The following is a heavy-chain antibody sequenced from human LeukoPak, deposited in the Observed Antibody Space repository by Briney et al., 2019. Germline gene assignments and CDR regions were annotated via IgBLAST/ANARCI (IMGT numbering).Heavy chain of an antibody. V-gene: IGHV4-59*08. D-gene: IGHD2-8*01. CDR3: ARHVLRGGTVFDV. Sequence: GSLRLSCAASGFTFSSLWMSWVRQAPGKGLEWIGYIQYSGDTHYNPSLESRVTISVDTSKSQVSLKVISVTAADTAVYYCARHVLRGGTVFDVWGQGTLVTVSS. CDR1: GFTFSSLW. J-gene: IGHJ4*02. CDR2: IQYSGDT.